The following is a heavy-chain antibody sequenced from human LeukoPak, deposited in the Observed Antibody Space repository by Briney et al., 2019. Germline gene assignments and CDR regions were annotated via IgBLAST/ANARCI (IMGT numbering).Heavy chain of an antibody. CDR3: VRDCCSWDAFDI. J-gene: IGHJ3*02. CDR2: INSDGRDT. D-gene: IGHD2-21*01. CDR1: GFTLTPYW. V-gene: IGHV3-74*01. Sequence: GGSLRLSCEAAGFTLTPYWMHWVRQAPGKGLVWVARINSDGRDTGYADSVKGRLTISRDNAKNTVYLQMNSLRAEDTAVYYCVRDCCSWDAFDIWSQGTMVTVSS.